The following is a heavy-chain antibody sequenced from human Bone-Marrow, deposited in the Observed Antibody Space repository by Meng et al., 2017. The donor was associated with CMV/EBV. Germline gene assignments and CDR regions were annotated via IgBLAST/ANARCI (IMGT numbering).Heavy chain of an antibody. D-gene: IGHD3-10*01. CDR1: GGSFSSIT. J-gene: IGHJ5*02. CDR3: ATGSPPAGGEQPTRGLDP. Sequence: SVKVSCKASGGSFSSITLSWVRQAPGQGLQWMGGIMPLYGTPKYAQNFQGRVTITTDDSTGTAYMELTRLTSRDTALYFCATGSPPAGGEQPTRGLDPWGQGTLVTVSS. V-gene: IGHV1-69*05. CDR2: IMPLYGTP.